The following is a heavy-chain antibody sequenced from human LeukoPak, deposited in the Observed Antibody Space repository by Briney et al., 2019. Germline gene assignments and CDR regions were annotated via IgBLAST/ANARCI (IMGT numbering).Heavy chain of an antibody. Sequence: SETLSLTCTVSGGSISSGTHYYNWIRQHPGKGLEWIGFIYYTGITSYNPSLKSRVTMSVDTSMNQVSLKVTSLTAADTAVYYCAASSGVTLGRFWGQGALVTVSS. CDR2: IYYTGIT. V-gene: IGHV4-31*03. CDR3: AASSGVTLGRF. J-gene: IGHJ4*02. D-gene: IGHD3-16*01. CDR1: GGSISSGTHY.